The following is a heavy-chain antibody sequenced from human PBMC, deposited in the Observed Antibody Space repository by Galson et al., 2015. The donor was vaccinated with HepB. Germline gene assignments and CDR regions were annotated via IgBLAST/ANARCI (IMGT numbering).Heavy chain of an antibody. D-gene: IGHD1-26*01. Sequence: SLRLSCAASKFTFSNYWMSWVRQAPGKALEWVANIKQDGSEKYYVDSVKGRFTISRDNAKNSLYLQMNSLRAEDTAVYFCARDVRIVGGTYYYYYGMDVWGQGATVTVSS. CDR2: IKQDGSEK. CDR1: KFTFSNYW. J-gene: IGHJ6*02. V-gene: IGHV3-7*01. CDR3: ARDVRIVGGTYYYYYGMDV.